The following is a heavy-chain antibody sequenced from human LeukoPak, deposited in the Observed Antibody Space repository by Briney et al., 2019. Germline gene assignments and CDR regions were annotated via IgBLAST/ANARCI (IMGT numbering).Heavy chain of an antibody. V-gene: IGHV3-23*01. J-gene: IGHJ4*02. CDR1: GDSISSSSSY. CDR3: AKDSHNGYFDY. Sequence: ETLSLTCTVSGDSISSSSSYWGWIRQPPGKGLEWVSGIGGGDYSTYYADSLKGRFTISKDTSKNTLYLQVNSLTAGDTAVYYCAKDSHNGYFDYWGQGTLVTVSS. D-gene: IGHD2-8*01. CDR2: IGGGDYST.